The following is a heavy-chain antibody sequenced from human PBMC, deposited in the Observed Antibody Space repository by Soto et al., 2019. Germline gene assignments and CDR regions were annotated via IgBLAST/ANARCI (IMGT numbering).Heavy chain of an antibody. Sequence: ASVKVSCKASGYTFTSYDINWVRQATGQGLEWMGWMNPNSGNTGYAQKFQGRVTMTRNTSISTAYMELSSLRSEDTAVYYCARGSYDSSGYYYPPGYWGQGALVTVSS. V-gene: IGHV1-8*01. CDR3: ARGSYDSSGYYYPPGY. D-gene: IGHD3-22*01. CDR2: MNPNSGNT. CDR1: GYTFTSYD. J-gene: IGHJ4*02.